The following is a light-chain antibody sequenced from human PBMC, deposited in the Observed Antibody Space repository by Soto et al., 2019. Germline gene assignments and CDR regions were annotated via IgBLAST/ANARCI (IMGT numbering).Light chain of an antibody. CDR1: QSVSSNY. CDR3: QQYGSSPIT. J-gene: IGKJ5*01. V-gene: IGKV3-20*01. Sequence: VMTQSPATLSVSPGEGATLSCRASQSVSSNYLAWYQQKPGQAPRLLIYGASSRATGIPDRFSGSGSGTDFTLTISGLEPEDFAVFYCQQYGSSPITFGHGTRLEI. CDR2: GAS.